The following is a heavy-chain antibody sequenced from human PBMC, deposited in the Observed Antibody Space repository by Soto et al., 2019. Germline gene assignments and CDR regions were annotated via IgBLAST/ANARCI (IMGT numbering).Heavy chain of an antibody. CDR1: GFTFSSYG. V-gene: IGHV3-30*18. CDR2: ISYDGSNK. J-gene: IGHJ4*02. CDR3: AKDLRRRVVTAPMGY. D-gene: IGHD2-21*02. Sequence: QVQLVESGGGVVQPGRSLRLSCAASGFTFSSYGMHWVRQAPGKGLEWVAVISYDGSNKYYADSVKGRFTISRDNSKNTLYLQMNSLRAEDTAVYCCAKDLRRRVVTAPMGYWGQGTLVTVSS.